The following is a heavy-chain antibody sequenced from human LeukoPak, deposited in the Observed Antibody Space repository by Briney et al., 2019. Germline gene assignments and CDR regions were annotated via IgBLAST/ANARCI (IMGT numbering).Heavy chain of an antibody. Sequence: SETLSLTCIVSGGSISSYYWSWIRQPPGKGLEWMGYIYYSGSTNYNPSLKSRVTISVDTSKNQFSLKLSSVTAADTAVYYCARLRQTDDAFDIWGQGTMVTVSS. V-gene: IGHV4-59*08. CDR2: IYYSGST. J-gene: IGHJ3*02. D-gene: IGHD1-1*01. CDR3: ARLRQTDDAFDI. CDR1: GGSISSYY.